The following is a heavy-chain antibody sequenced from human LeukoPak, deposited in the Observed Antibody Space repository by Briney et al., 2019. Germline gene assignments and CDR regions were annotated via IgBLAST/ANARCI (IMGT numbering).Heavy chain of an antibody. Sequence: GGSLRLSCAASGFTVSSNYMSGVRQAPGKGLEWVSVIYSGGSTYYADSVKGRFTISRDNSKNTLYLQMNSLRAEDTAVYYCARDHPDCSSTSCYKTLDYWGQGTLVTVSS. V-gene: IGHV3-66*01. CDR1: GFTVSSNY. CDR2: IYSGGST. D-gene: IGHD2-2*02. CDR3: ARDHPDCSSTSCYKTLDY. J-gene: IGHJ4*02.